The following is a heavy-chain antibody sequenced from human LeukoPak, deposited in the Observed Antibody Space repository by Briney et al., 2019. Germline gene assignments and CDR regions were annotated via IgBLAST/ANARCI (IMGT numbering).Heavy chain of an antibody. Sequence: SETLSLTCSVSGDSISSFSFIWMRQPAGGRLEWIGRIYASGGTDYSPSLEGRLTISVDTSKNQCSLQLTSVTAADTAMYYCARDSPFTMYHAFDVWGQGTVVTVSS. CDR2: IYASGGT. CDR1: GDSISSFS. J-gene: IGHJ3*01. V-gene: IGHV4-4*07. D-gene: IGHD3-10*02. CDR3: ARDSPFTMYHAFDV.